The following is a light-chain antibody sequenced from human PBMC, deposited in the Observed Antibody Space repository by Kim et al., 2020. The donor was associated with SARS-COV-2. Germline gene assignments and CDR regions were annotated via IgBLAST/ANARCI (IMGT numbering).Light chain of an antibody. Sequence: QSVTISCTGTSSGIGAYKYVSSYQQHPGKAPTLMIYDVNRRPSGVADRFSGSKSGNTASLTVSWVQAEDEADDYCTSYAGSNNLDVFGTGTKVTVL. CDR2: DVN. CDR3: TSYAGSNNLDV. J-gene: IGLJ1*01. CDR1: SSGIGAYKY. V-gene: IGLV2-8*01.